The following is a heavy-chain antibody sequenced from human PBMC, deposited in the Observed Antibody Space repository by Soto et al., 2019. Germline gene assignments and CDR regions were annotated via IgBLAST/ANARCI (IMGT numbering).Heavy chain of an antibody. D-gene: IGHD3-3*01. CDR1: GFTLSSYG. V-gene: IGHV3-33*01. CDR2: MWYDGSNQ. J-gene: IGHJ6*02. Sequence: QVQLVESGGGVVQPGTSLRLSCAASGFTLSSYGMHWVRQTPGKGLEWVALMWYDGSNQYYADSVKGLFTISRDTSKNTLYLHMNSLRAEDTAMYYCARDHDLWSGYHFGMDVWGQGTTVTVSS. CDR3: ARDHDLWSGYHFGMDV.